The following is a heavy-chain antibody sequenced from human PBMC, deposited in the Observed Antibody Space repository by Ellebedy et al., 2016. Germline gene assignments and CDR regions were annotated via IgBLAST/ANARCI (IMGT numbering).Heavy chain of an antibody. J-gene: IGHJ3*02. CDR2: ISTRGDLP. D-gene: IGHD2-2*01. CDR3: AKDGGLGRYCVSASCYTNAFDI. CDR1: GFTFSDYA. V-gene: IGHV3-23*01. Sequence: GGSLRLSCAASGFTFSDYAMSWVRQAPGKGLEWVSTISTRGDLPWNADSVKGRFTISSDNSKNTLSLQMNSLRVEDTAIYYCAKDGGLGRYCVSASCYTNAFDIWGQGTMVTVSS.